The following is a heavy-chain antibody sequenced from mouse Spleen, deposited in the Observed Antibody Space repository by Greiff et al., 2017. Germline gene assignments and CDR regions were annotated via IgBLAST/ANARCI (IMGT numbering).Heavy chain of an antibody. V-gene: IGHV3-6*01. CDR2: ISYDGSN. CDR1: GYSITSGYY. J-gene: IGHJ2*01. CDR3: ARENLLWPFDY. D-gene: IGHD2-1*01. Sequence: VQLQQSGPGLVKPSQSLSLTCSVTGYSITSGYYWNWIRQFPGNKLEWMGYISYDGSNNYNPSLKNRISITRDTSKNQFFLKLNSVTTEDTATYYCARENLLWPFDYWGQGTTLTVSS.